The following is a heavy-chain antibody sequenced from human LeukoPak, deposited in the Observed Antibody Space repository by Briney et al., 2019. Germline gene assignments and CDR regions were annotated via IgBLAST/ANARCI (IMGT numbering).Heavy chain of an antibody. D-gene: IGHD3-9*01. J-gene: IGHJ4*02. V-gene: IGHV1-2*02. CDR2: INPKSGSP. CDR1: GYTFSDYY. Sequence: APVKVSCKASGYTFSDYYMHWVRQAPGQGLEWMGWINPKSGSPHYAEKFQGRVTMTRDTPISTAYMEVSRLRFDDTAVYYCAKGLRYHDWLSPFDYWGQGTLVTVSS. CDR3: AKGLRYHDWLSPFDY.